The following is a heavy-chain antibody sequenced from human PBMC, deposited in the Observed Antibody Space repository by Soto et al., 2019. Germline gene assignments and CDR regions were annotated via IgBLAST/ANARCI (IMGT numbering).Heavy chain of an antibody. D-gene: IGHD3-22*01. CDR3: ARSSHYYDRFDWFDP. CDR2: ISSSSSYI. Sequence: GGSLRLSCAASGFTFSSYSMNWVRQAPGKGLEWVSSISSSSSYIYYADSVKGRFTISRDNAKNSLYMQMNSLRAEDTAVYYCARSSHYYDRFDWFDPWGQGTLVTVSS. CDR1: GFTFSSYS. V-gene: IGHV3-21*01. J-gene: IGHJ5*02.